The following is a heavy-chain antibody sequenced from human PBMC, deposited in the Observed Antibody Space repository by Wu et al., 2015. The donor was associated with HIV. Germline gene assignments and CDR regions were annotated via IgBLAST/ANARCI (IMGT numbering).Heavy chain of an antibody. J-gene: IGHJ6*03. D-gene: IGHD1-26*01. CDR1: GYTFTGYY. CDR3: ARVFEGGGLVGANGYYYMDV. V-gene: IGHV1-2*02. Sequence: QVQLVQSGAEVKKPGASVKVSCKASGYTFTGYYMHWVRQAPGQGLEWMGWINPNSGGTNYAQKFQGRVTMTRDTSISTAYMELSRLRSDDTAVYYCARVFEGGGLVGANGYYYMDVWGKGTTVTVSS. CDR2: INPNSGGT.